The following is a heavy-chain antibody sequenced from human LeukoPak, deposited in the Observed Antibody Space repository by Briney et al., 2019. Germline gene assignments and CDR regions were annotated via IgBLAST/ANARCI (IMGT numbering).Heavy chain of an antibody. CDR2: IYHSGST. V-gene: IGHV4-38-2*01. CDR3: ARWDSGEWFHDAFDI. Sequence: SETLSLTCAVSVYSISSGYYWGWSRPPPGKDREWIGSIYHSGSTYYNPSLKSRVTISVDTSKNQFSLKLRSVTAADTALYYCARWDSGEWFHDAFDIWGQGTRVTVSS. D-gene: IGHD3-3*01. J-gene: IGHJ3*02. CDR1: VYSISSGYY.